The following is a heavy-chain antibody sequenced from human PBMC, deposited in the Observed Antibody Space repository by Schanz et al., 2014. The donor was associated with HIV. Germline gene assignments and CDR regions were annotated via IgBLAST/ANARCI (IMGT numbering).Heavy chain of an antibody. CDR2: IKPNSGDT. Sequence: QVQLVQSGAGVKKPGASVKVSCKASGYTFTDYYIHWVRQAPGQGLEWMGWIKPNSGDTYYAQKFDGRFTMTRDTSVSTYYMELSSLRSDDTAVYFCARENWHYDHWGQGTLVTVSS. J-gene: IGHJ5*02. D-gene: IGHD1-7*01. CDR1: GYTFTDYY. CDR3: ARENWHYDH. V-gene: IGHV1-2*02.